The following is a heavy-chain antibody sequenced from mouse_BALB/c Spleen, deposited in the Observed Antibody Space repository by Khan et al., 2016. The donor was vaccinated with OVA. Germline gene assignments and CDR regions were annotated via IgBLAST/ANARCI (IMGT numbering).Heavy chain of an antibody. V-gene: IGHV1S81*02. D-gene: IGHD1-1*02. CDR2: INPSDGDT. CDR3: TRSGYGAFAY. J-gene: IGHJ3*01. CDR1: GYTFTSYY. Sequence: VQLQQSGAELVKPGASVKFSCTASGYTFTSYYMYWVQQRPGQGLEWIGDINPSDGDTNFNEKFKSKATLTVDKSSSTAYMQITSLTSEASAGYCGTRSGYGAFAYWGQGTLVTVSA.